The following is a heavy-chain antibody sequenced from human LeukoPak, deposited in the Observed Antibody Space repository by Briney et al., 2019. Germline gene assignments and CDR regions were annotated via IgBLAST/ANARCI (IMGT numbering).Heavy chain of an antibody. CDR2: IYYSGST. D-gene: IGHD3-3*01. Sequence: SETLSLTCTVSGGSISSSSYYWGWIRQPPGKGLEWIGSIYYSGSTYYNPSLKSRVTISVDTSKNQFSLKLSSVTAADTAVYYCARPTYYDFWSGCHNYYGMDVWGQGTTVTVSS. CDR1: GGSISSSSYY. J-gene: IGHJ6*02. V-gene: IGHV4-39*01. CDR3: ARPTYYDFWSGCHNYYGMDV.